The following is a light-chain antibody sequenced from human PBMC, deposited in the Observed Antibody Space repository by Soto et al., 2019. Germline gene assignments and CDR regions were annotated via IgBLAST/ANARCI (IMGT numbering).Light chain of an antibody. Sequence: EIVLTQSPGTLSLSPGERATLSCRASQSVTSYYLAWYQQKPGQAPRLLIYDASIRADGNPARFSGSGSGTDFTLTISSLEPEDFAVYYCQQRSNWPRVTFGPGTKVDIK. J-gene: IGKJ3*01. CDR2: DAS. CDR3: QQRSNWPRVT. CDR1: QSVTSY. V-gene: IGKV3-11*01.